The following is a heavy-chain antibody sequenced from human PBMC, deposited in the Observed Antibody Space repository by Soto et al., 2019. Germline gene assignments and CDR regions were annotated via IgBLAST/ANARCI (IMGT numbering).Heavy chain of an antibody. J-gene: IGHJ2*01. D-gene: IGHD6-19*01. Sequence: QLQLQESGPGLVKPSETLSLTCTVSGGSISSSSYYWGWIRQPPGKGLEWIGSISYSGSTYYSPSLKRRVTISVDTSKNQFSLKLSSVTAADTAVYYCARRGQWLAAGESSYWYFDLWGRGTLVTVSS. V-gene: IGHV4-39*01. CDR2: ISYSGST. CDR1: GGSISSSSYY. CDR3: ARRGQWLAAGESSYWYFDL.